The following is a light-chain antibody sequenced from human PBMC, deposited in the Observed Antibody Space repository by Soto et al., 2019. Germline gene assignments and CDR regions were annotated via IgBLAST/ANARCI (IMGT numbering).Light chain of an antibody. Sequence: DIQRTQSPSSLSASVGDRVTITCRASQGISNYLAWYQQKPGKVPKLLIYAASTLQSGVPSRFSGSGSGTDFTLTFSSLQPEDVATYYCQKYNSAPRAFGQGTKVEIK. CDR1: QGISNY. J-gene: IGKJ1*01. V-gene: IGKV1-27*01. CDR3: QKYNSAPRA. CDR2: AAS.